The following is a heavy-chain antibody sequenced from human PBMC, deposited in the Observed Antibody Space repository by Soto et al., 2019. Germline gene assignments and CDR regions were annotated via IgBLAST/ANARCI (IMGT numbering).Heavy chain of an antibody. Sequence: QVQLVESGGGVVQPGRSLRLSCVASGFTFSSYGMHWVRQAPGKGLEWVAVISYDGSNKYYADSVKGRFTISRDNSKNTLYLQMNSLRAEDTAVYYCAKVDHILTGYYRGAFDIWGQGTMVTVSS. V-gene: IGHV3-30*18. D-gene: IGHD3-9*01. CDR3: AKVDHILTGYYRGAFDI. J-gene: IGHJ3*02. CDR1: GFTFSSYG. CDR2: ISYDGSNK.